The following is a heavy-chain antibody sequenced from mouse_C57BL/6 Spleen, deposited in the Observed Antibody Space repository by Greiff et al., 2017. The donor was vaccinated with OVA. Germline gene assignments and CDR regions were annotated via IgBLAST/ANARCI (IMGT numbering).Heavy chain of an antibody. CDR2: INYDGSST. V-gene: IGHV5-16*01. CDR3: ARDQGQRRGYAMDY. Sequence: EVKLMESEGGLVQPGSSMKLSCTASGFTFSDYYMAWVRQVPEKGLEWVANINYDGSSTYYLDPLKSRFIISRDNAKNILYLQMSSLKSEDTATYYCARDQGQRRGYAMDYWGQGTSVTVSS. CDR1: GFTFSDYY. J-gene: IGHJ4*01. D-gene: IGHD2-12*01.